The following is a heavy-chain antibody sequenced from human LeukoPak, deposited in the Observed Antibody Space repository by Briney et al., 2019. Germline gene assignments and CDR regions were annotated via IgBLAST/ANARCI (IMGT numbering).Heavy chain of an antibody. Sequence: PSETLSVTCSVSGDSIIGYYWGWIRQPPGKGLEWIGNIYYTGNTYYNSSLKSRVTISLDTSKNQFSLKVISMTAADTAAYYCTKSDGYGLIRICGRGTMVTVSS. J-gene: IGHJ3*02. CDR2: IYYTGNT. CDR1: GDSIIGYY. CDR3: TKSDGYGLIRI. V-gene: IGHV4-39*07. D-gene: IGHD3-10*01.